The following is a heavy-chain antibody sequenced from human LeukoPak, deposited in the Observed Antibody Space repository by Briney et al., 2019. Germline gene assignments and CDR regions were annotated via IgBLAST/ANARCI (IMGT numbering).Heavy chain of an antibody. Sequence: SETLSLTCTVSGGSISSGSYYWSWIRQPAGKGLEWIGRIYTSGSTNYNPSLKSRVTISVDTSKNQFSLKLSSVTAADTAVYYCARGGESSSWYDGSFDYWGQGTLVTVSS. CDR3: ARGGESSSWYDGSFDY. V-gene: IGHV4-61*02. CDR2: IYTSGST. D-gene: IGHD6-13*01. CDR1: GGSISSGSYY. J-gene: IGHJ4*02.